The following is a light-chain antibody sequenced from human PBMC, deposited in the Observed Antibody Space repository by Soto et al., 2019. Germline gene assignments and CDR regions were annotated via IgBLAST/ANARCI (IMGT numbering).Light chain of an antibody. V-gene: IGLV2-14*01. CDR1: SSDGGGYSY. CDR2: DVS. CDR3: ASYTTSSTYV. Sequence: QSVLTQPASVSGSPGQSIAISCTGNSSDGGGYSYVSWYQQQPGKAPKLVISDVSNRPSGVSDRFSGSKSGNTASLTISGLQTEDEADYYCASYTTSSTYVFGTGTKVTVL. J-gene: IGLJ1*01.